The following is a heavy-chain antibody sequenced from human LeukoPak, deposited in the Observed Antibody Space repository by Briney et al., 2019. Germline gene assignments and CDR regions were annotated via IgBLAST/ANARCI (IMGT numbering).Heavy chain of an antibody. CDR2: ISAYNGNT. CDR3: ARDFGPGMFRDFDY. V-gene: IGHV1-18*01. J-gene: IGHJ4*02. D-gene: IGHD3-10*01. CDR1: GGTFSSYG. Sequence: ASVKVSCKASGGTFSSYGISWVRQAPGQGLEWMGWISAYNGNTNYAQKLQGRVTMTTDTSTSTAYMELRSLRSDDTAVYYCARDFGPGMFRDFDYWGQGTLVTVSS.